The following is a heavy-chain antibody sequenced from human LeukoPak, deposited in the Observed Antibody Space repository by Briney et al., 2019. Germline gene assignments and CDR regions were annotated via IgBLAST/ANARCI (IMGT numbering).Heavy chain of an antibody. V-gene: IGHV1-2*02. CDR3: ARDRGYGSGSYWVEYMDV. CDR1: GYTFTGYY. J-gene: IGHJ6*03. CDR2: INPNNGDT. D-gene: IGHD3-10*01. Sequence: PRASVKVSCKASGYTFTGYYIHWVRQAPGQGLEWMGWINPNNGDTNFAQKFQGRVTMTTDTSLSTAYMELSRLRSDDTAVYYCARDRGYGSGSYWVEYMDVWGKGTTVTISS.